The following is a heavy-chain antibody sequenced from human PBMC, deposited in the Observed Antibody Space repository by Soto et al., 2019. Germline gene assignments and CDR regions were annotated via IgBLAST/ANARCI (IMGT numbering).Heavy chain of an antibody. Sequence: SETLSLTCTVSGGSISSYYWGWIRQPPGKRLEWIGSIFYDGYTVYTPSLKSRVTISVDTSKNQFSLKLTSVAAADTAIYFCARLQAAVPHYWGQGILVTVSS. CDR3: ARLQAAVPHY. V-gene: IGHV4-39*01. CDR1: GGSISSYY. J-gene: IGHJ4*02. D-gene: IGHD6-13*01. CDR2: IFYDGYT.